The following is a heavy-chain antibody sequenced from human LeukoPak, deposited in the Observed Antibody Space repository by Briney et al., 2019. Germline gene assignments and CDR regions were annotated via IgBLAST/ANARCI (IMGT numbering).Heavy chain of an antibody. CDR1: GFTFSSYG. CDR3: AKDRGDFPPYFDY. Sequence: GRSLRLSCAASGFTFSSYGMHWVRQAPGKGLEWVAVIWYDGSNKYYADSVKGRFTISRDKSKNTLYLQMNSLRAEDTAVYYCAKDRGDFPPYFDYWGQGTLVTVSS. CDR2: IWYDGSNK. V-gene: IGHV3-33*03. J-gene: IGHJ4*02. D-gene: IGHD2-21*02.